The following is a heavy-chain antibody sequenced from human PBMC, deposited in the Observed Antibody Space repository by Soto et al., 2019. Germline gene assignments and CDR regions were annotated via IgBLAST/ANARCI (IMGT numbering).Heavy chain of an antibody. CDR1: GFTFSSYA. CDR2: ISGSGGST. V-gene: IGHV3-23*01. CDR3: ARSPNWDEPYYFYY. Sequence: EVQLLESGGGFVQPGGSLRLSCAASGFTFSSYAMSWLRQAPGKPLEWVSAISGSGGSTYYADSVKGRFTISRANSKNTLYLQMNSLRAEDTAVYYFARSPNWDEPYYFYYWGQGTLVTVAS. D-gene: IGHD1-1*01. J-gene: IGHJ4*02.